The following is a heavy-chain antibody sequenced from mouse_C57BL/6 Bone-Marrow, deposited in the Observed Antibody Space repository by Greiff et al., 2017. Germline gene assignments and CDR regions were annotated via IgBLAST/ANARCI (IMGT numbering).Heavy chain of an antibody. J-gene: IGHJ2*01. Sequence: QVQLQQPGAELVKPGASVKLFCKASGYTFTSYWMQWVKQRPGQGLELIGEIDPSDSYTNYHQKFKGKATLTVDTSPSTAYMQLSSLTSEDSAVYYCAREGDYPRFDYWGQGTTLTVSS. CDR2: IDPSDSYT. CDR3: AREGDYPRFDY. D-gene: IGHD2-4*01. CDR1: GYTFTSYW. V-gene: IGHV1-50*01.